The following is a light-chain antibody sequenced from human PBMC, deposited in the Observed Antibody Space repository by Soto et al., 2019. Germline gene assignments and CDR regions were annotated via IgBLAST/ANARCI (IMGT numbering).Light chain of an antibody. J-gene: IGKJ1*01. CDR2: WAS. V-gene: IGKV4-1*01. Sequence: DIVMTQSPDSLAVSLGERATINCKSSQSVLYSSNNKNYLAWYQQKPGQPPKLLIYWASTRESGVPDRFSGSGFGTDSTLTISRVQAEDVAVYYCQQYYSAPRTFGQGTKLEIK. CDR3: QQYYSAPRT. CDR1: QSVLYSSNNKNY.